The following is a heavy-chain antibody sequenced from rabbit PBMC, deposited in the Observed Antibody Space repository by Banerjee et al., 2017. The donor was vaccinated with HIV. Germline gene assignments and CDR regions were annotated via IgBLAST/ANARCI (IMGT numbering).Heavy chain of an antibody. Sequence: QSLEESGGDLVKPEGSLKLSCKASGFDFSSCYMSWVRQAPGKGLEWIACIYPDDDSTDYASWVSGRFTISKTSSTTVTLQMTSLTAADTATYFCAREESDGGGHLKLWGQGTLVTVS. D-gene: IGHD2-1*01. J-gene: IGHJ3*01. CDR1: GFDFSSCY. CDR2: IYPDDDST. V-gene: IGHV1S40*01. CDR3: AREESDGGGHLKL.